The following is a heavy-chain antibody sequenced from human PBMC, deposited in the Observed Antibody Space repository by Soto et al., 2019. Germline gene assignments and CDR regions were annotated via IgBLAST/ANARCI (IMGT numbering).Heavy chain of an antibody. CDR3: ASSGRDLGSSSPKGKNYYSYYGLDV. V-gene: IGHV4-59*01. CDR1: GGSISSYY. Sequence: SETLSLTCSVSGGSISSYYWSWIRQPPGKGLEWIGYIYYSGNTNYNPSLKSRVTISVDTSKNQVSLKVYSVTAADTALYYCASSGRDLGSSSPKGKNYYSYYGLDVWGQGTTVNVFS. J-gene: IGHJ6*02. CDR2: IYYSGNT. D-gene: IGHD6-13*01.